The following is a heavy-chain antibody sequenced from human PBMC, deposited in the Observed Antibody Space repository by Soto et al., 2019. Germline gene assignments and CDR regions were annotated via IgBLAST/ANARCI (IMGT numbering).Heavy chain of an antibody. V-gene: IGHV3-48*03. J-gene: IGHJ3*02. CDR1: GFTFSSYE. CDR2: ISSSGSTI. Sequence: PGGSLRLSCAASGFTFSSYEMNWVRQAPGKGLEWVSYISSSGSTIYYADSVKGRFTISRDNAKNSLYLQMNSLRAEDTAVYYCASLYDSSGYTQFDIWGQGTMVTVSS. D-gene: IGHD3-22*01. CDR3: ASLYDSSGYTQFDI.